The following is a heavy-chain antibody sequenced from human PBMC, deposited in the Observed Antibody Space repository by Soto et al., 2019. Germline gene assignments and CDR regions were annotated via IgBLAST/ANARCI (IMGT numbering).Heavy chain of an antibody. CDR2: LSGSGGT. Sequence: LSLSCAASGFTFSGYAMSWVRQAPGKGLEWVSGLSGSGGTLYADSVKGRFTISRDNSKNTLYLQMNALRGEDTAVYFCTRGPRPSSFGTGAVWRRGALVTSSS. J-gene: IGHJ1*01. D-gene: IGHD2-2*01. CDR3: TRGPRPSSFGTGAV. V-gene: IGHV3-23*01. CDR1: GFTFSGYA.